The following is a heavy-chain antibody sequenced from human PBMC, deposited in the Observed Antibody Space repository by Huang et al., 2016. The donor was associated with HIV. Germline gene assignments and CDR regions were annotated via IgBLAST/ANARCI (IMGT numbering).Heavy chain of an antibody. CDR2: IYPGDPDT. CDR1: GYNFASYG. D-gene: IGHD1-26*01. V-gene: IGHV5-51*03. Sequence: EVQLVQSGADVKKPGESLKFSCRGSGYNFASYGIAWVRQMPGKGLEWMGIIYPGDPDTTYSPSFQGHVTVSVDKSISTAYLRWSSLRASDSAMYYCGRRTRGRGLDYWGQGTLVTVSS. J-gene: IGHJ4*02. CDR3: GRRTRGRGLDY.